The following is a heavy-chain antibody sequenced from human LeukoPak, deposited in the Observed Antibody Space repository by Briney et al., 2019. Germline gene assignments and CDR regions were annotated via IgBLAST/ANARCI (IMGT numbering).Heavy chain of an antibody. D-gene: IGHD1-26*01. CDR3: AKDSVPKLARIQIDWFDP. CDR1: GFTFSSYS. CDR2: ISDSGGST. V-gene: IGHV3-23*01. J-gene: IGHJ5*02. Sequence: PGGSLSLSCAASGFTFSSYSMSWVRQAPGKGLEWVSAISDSGGSTYSADSVKGRFTIYRDNSKNTLYLQMNSLRAEDTAVYYCAKDSVPKLARIQIDWFDPWGQGTLVTVSS.